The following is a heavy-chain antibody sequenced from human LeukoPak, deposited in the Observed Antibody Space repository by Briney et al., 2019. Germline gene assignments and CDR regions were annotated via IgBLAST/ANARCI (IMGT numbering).Heavy chain of an antibody. J-gene: IGHJ5*02. CDR3: ARGPIFGIVYNWFDP. D-gene: IGHD3-3*01. CDR2: MFYTENA. CDR1: GGSITSYY. Sequence: SETLSLTCSVSGGSITSYYWSWIRQSPGKGLEWIGYMFYTENANYNPSLKSRVTISVDTPKNQFFLELTSVTTADTAVYCCARGPIFGIVYNWFDPWGQGTLVTVSS. V-gene: IGHV4-59*01.